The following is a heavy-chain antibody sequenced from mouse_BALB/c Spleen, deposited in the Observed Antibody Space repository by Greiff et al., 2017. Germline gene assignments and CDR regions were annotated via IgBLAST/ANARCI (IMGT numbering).Heavy chain of an antibody. J-gene: IGHJ2*01. CDR3: ARHGEVRRGNYFDY. CDR1: GFTFSSYG. D-gene: IGHD2-14*01. V-gene: IGHV5-6*01. CDR2: ISSGGSYT. Sequence: EVQLVESGGDLVKPGGSLKLSCAASGFTFSSYGMSWVRQTPDKRLEWVATISSGGSYTYYPDSVKGRFTISRDNAKNTLYLQMSSLKSEDTAMYYCARHGEVRRGNYFDYWGQGTTLTVSS.